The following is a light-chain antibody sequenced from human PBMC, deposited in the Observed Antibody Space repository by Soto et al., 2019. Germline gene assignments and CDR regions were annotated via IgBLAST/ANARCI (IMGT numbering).Light chain of an antibody. Sequence: QSALTQPASVSGSPGQSITISCTGTSSDVGGYNYVSWYQQHPGKAPKLMIYEVSRRPSGVSIRFSGSKSGNTASLTISGLQAEDEADYCSSYTSSSTDVFGTGTKLTV. CDR2: EVS. CDR1: SSDVGGYNY. CDR3: SSYTSSSTDV. J-gene: IGLJ1*01. V-gene: IGLV2-14*01.